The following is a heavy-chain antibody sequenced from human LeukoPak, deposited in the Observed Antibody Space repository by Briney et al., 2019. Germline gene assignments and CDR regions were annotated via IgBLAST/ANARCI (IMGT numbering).Heavy chain of an antibody. CDR1: VGSINNGDYY. J-gene: IGHJ6*02. V-gene: IGHV4-30-4*01. D-gene: IGHD3-9*01. CDR2: IYYSGST. Sequence: TSETLSLTCTVSVGSINNGDYYWSWIRQPPAKGLEWIVYIYYSGSTYYNPSLKSRVTISVDTSKNQFSLKLSSVTAADTAVYYCARGPSYDILTGYYYYGMDVWGQRTTVTVSS. CDR3: ARGPSYDILTGYYYYGMDV.